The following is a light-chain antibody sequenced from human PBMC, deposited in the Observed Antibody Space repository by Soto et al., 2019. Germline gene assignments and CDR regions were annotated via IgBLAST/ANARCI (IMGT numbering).Light chain of an antibody. V-gene: IGKV3-20*01. J-gene: IGKJ1*01. Sequence: EIVLTQSPATLAISSVEIAHLSCXXSQSVSRSHLAWFQQKPGQAPRLLIYGASNRATGIPDRVSGSGSGTDFTLTINRLEPEDFAVYYCQQYASSPWTFGQGTKVDI. CDR1: QSVSRSH. CDR2: GAS. CDR3: QQYASSPWT.